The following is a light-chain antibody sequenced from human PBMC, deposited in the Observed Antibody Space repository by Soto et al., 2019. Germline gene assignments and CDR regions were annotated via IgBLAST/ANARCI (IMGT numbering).Light chain of an antibody. CDR3: QHYNQWPPFT. CDR1: QSVKSS. CDR2: GAS. J-gene: IGKJ3*01. V-gene: IGKV3-15*01. Sequence: EIVMTQSPATLSVSPGERATLSCRASQSVKSSLAWYQHKPGQVPRLLIYGASTRATGVPVRFSGSGSGTDFPLTISRLQAEDVAVYYCQHYNQWPPFTFGPGTKVDIK.